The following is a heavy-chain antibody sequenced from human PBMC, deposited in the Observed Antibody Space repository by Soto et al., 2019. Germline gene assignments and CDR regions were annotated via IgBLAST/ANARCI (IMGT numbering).Heavy chain of an antibody. CDR1: GFTFTRYS. CDR3: ARESEDLTSNFDY. Sequence: GGSLRLSGAASGFTFTRYSMNWVRQAPGKGLEWVSSISSTTNYIYYGDSMKGRFTISRDNAKNSLYLEMNSLRAEDTAVYYCARESEDLTSNFDYWGQGTLVTVSS. V-gene: IGHV3-21*06. CDR2: ISSTTNYI. J-gene: IGHJ4*02.